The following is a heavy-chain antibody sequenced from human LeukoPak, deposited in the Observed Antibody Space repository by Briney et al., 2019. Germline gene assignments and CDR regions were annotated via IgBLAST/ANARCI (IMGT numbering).Heavy chain of an antibody. V-gene: IGHV3-48*01. CDR3: ARGLATDY. CDR2: ISSSSSTI. Sequence: GGSLRLSCAASGFTFSSYSMNWVRQAPGKGLEWVSYISSSSSTIYYADSVKGRFTISRDNAKNSLYLQMNSLRAEDTAVYYCARGLATDYWGQGTLVTVSS. J-gene: IGHJ4*02. CDR1: GFTFSSYS.